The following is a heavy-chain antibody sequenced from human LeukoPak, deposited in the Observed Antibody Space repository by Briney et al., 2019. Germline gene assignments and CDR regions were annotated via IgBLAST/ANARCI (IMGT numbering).Heavy chain of an antibody. CDR1: GGSISSSSYY. V-gene: IGHV4-39*01. Sequence: SETLSLTCTVSGGSISSSSYYWGWIRQPPGKGLEWIGSIYYSGSTYYNPSLKSRVTISVDTSKNQFSLKLSSVTAADTAVYYCAIGLFSSSGLFDYWGQGTLVTVSS. CDR2: IYYSGST. D-gene: IGHD6-6*01. CDR3: AIGLFSSSGLFDY. J-gene: IGHJ4*02.